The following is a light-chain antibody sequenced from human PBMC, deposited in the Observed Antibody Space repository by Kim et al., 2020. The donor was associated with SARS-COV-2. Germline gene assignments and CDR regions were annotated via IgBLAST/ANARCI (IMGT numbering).Light chain of an antibody. CDR1: QSVSSY. Sequence: PGERATLSCRASQSVSSYLSWFQQKPGQAPRLLIYDVSNRATGIPARFSGSGSGTDFTLTISSLEPEDFAVYYCQQRSNWPRTTFGQGTRLEIK. CDR2: DVS. V-gene: IGKV3-11*01. CDR3: QQRSNWPRTT. J-gene: IGKJ5*01.